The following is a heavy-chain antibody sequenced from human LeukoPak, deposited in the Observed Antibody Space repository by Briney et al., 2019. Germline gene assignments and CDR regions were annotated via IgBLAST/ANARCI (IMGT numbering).Heavy chain of an antibody. CDR1: GGSITSISHY. CDR2: ISYSGST. J-gene: IGHJ2*01. D-gene: IGHD5-12*01. CDR3: ARGESGYIDYRYFDL. Sequence: PSETLSLTCTVSGGSITSISHYWDWIRQPPGKGLEWIGSISYSGSTYYNPSLKSRVTISVDTSKNQFSLKLSSVAAADTAVYYCARGESGYIDYRYFDLWGRGTLATVSS. V-gene: IGHV4-39*01.